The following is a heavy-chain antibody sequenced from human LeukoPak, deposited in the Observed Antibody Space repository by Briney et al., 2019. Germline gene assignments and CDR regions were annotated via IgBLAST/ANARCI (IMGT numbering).Heavy chain of an antibody. D-gene: IGHD3-10*01. CDR1: GFTFGDYA. CDR3: TRGGSGSYSRDYYYMDV. J-gene: IGHJ6*03. Sequence: GRSLRLSCTASGFTFGDYAMSWVRQAPGKGLEWVGFIRSKAYGGTTEYAASVKGRFTISRDDSKSIAYLQMNSLKTEDTAVYYCTRGGSGSYSRDYYYMDVWGKGTTVIVSS. V-gene: IGHV3-49*04. CDR2: IRSKAYGGTT.